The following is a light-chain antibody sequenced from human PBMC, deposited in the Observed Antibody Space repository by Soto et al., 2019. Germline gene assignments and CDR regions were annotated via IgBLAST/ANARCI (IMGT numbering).Light chain of an antibody. CDR1: QGVDKY. J-gene: IGKJ5*01. V-gene: IGKV3D-11*01. CDR2: GAS. CDR3: QQYRSSRT. Sequence: DIEFTQSPSALSLSVGETATLSCRASQGVDKYVAWFQQKPGQAPRRLIYGASNRPTGVPERFSGSGSGTDFTLTISSLEPEDFAVYYCQQYRSSRTFGQGTQLEIK.